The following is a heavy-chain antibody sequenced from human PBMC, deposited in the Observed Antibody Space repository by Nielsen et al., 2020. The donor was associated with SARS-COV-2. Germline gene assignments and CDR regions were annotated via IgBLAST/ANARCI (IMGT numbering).Heavy chain of an antibody. Sequence: GESLKISCAASGFTVSSNYMSWVRQAPGKGLEWVSVIYSGGSTYYADSVKGRFTISRDNSKNTLHLQMNSLRAEDTAVYYCARGITHWGQGTLVTVSS. J-gene: IGHJ4*02. V-gene: IGHV3-53*01. D-gene: IGHD3-10*01. CDR2: IYSGGST. CDR1: GFTVSSNY. CDR3: ARGITH.